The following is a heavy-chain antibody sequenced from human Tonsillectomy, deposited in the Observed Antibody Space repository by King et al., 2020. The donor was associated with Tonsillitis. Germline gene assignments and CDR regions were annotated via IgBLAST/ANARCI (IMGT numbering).Heavy chain of an antibody. J-gene: IGHJ6*02. D-gene: IGHD1-26*01. CDR1: GFSLRTSGMC. CDR3: ARIEVGPSGSGSYVYYGMDV. Sequence: VTLKESGPALVKPTQTLTLTCTFSGFSLRTSGMCVSWIRQPPGKAPEWLARIDWDDEQHYSPSLQTRLTISKGTSENQVVLIMTNTDPVDTATYYCARIEVGPSGSGSYVYYGMDVWGQGTTVTVSS. CDR2: IDWDDEQ. V-gene: IGHV2-70*11.